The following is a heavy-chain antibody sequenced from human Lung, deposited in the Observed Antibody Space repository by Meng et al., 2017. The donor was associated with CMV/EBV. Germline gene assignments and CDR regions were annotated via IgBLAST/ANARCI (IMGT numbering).Heavy chain of an antibody. D-gene: IGHD6-19*01. CDR1: GYTITDYY. V-gene: IGHV1-2*02. Sequence: VQPVPAGGEKETPGASVKVSCKASGYTITDYYIHWVRQAPGQGFQWMGWINPNDDTNYAQNFQGRVTMTRDMSINTIYMELSRLTSEDTAVYYCARSSGWSRFDYWGHGTLVTASS. CDR2: INPNDDT. J-gene: IGHJ4*01. CDR3: ARSSGWSRFDY.